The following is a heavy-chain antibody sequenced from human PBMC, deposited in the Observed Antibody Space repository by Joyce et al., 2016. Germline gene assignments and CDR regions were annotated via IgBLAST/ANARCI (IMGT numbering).Heavy chain of an antibody. J-gene: IGHJ6*02. CDR2: VHSSGSA. V-gene: IGHV4-4*07. CDR3: ARGPGIAVGATGNIYNYAMDV. CDR1: GASITGSY. D-gene: IGHD6-19*01. Sequence: QVRLQESGPGLVKPSKTLSLTCTVSGASITGSYWSWVRQPPGRGLEWIGFVHSSGSADYTPSRKSRVTMLVDTSKKQLSLRLTAVTAADTAVYYCARGPGIAVGATGNIYNYAMDVWGQGTTVTVSS.